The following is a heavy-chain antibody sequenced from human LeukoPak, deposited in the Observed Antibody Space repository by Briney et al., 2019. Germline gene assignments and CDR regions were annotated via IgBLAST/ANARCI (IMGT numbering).Heavy chain of an antibody. J-gene: IGHJ3*02. CDR2: FDPEDGEI. Sequence: RASVKVSCKVSGYTLTELSMHRVRQAPGKGLEWMGGFDPEDGEIIYVQKFQGRVTMTEDTSTDTAYMELSSLRSEDTAVYYCATRRGRYHSLGAFDIWGQGTKVTVSS. V-gene: IGHV1-24*01. D-gene: IGHD1-1*01. CDR3: ATRRGRYHSLGAFDI. CDR1: GYTLTELS.